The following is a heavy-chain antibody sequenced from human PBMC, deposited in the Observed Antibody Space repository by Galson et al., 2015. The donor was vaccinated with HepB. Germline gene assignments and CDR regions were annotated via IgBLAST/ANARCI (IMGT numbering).Heavy chain of an antibody. Sequence: SVKVSCKASGYTFTSYAMHWVRQAPGQRLEWMGWINAGNGNTKYSQKFQGRVTITRDTSASTAYMELSSLRSEDTAVYYCATLYNWNDGDAFDIWGQRTMVTVSS. CDR2: INAGNGNT. D-gene: IGHD1-1*01. CDR3: ATLYNWNDGDAFDI. J-gene: IGHJ3*02. CDR1: GYTFTSYA. V-gene: IGHV1-3*01.